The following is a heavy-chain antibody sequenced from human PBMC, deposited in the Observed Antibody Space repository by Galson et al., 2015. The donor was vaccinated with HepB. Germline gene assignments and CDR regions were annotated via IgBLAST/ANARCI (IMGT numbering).Heavy chain of an antibody. CDR3: AKDYSSGKQYYFDY. D-gene: IGHD3-22*01. Sequence: LRLSCAASGFTFSSYAMSWVRQAPGKGLEWVSAISGSGGSTYYADSVKGRFTISRDNSKNTLYLQTNSLRAEDTAVYYCAKDYSSGKQYYFDYWGQGTLVTVSS. CDR2: ISGSGGST. CDR1: GFTFSSYA. J-gene: IGHJ4*02. V-gene: IGHV3-23*01.